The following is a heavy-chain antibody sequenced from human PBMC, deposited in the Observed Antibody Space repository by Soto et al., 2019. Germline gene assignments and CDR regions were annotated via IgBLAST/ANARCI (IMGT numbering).Heavy chain of an antibody. CDR3: ARTPIGYCSGGTCSNWFDP. V-gene: IGHV4-59*01. J-gene: IGHJ5*02. Sequence: SETLSLTCTVSGGSISSYYWSWIRQPPGKGLEWIGYIYYSGSTNYTPSLNSRVTISVDPSKNPFSLKLSSVTAADTAVYYCARTPIGYCSGGTCSNWFDPWGQGTLVTVSS. D-gene: IGHD2-15*01. CDR2: IYYSGST. CDR1: GGSISSYY.